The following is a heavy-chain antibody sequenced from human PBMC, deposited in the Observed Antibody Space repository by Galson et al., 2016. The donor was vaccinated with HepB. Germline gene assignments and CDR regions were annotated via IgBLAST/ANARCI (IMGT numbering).Heavy chain of an antibody. Sequence: SLRLSCAASGFTFSNYGMHWIRQAPGKGLEWVAVMSHDGSHIFYVDSVKGRFSISRDNSMNTLHLQMNSLRAEDTAVYYCARDVEYYYGSGSYAETWGQGTLVTVSS. V-gene: IGHV3-30*03. D-gene: IGHD3-10*01. CDR1: GFTFSNYG. CDR2: MSHDGSHI. CDR3: ARDVEYYYGSGSYAET. J-gene: IGHJ5*02.